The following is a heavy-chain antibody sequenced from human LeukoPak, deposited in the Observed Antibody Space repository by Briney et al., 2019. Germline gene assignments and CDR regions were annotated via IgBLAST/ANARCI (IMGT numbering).Heavy chain of an antibody. V-gene: IGHV1-2*02. D-gene: IGHD2-15*01. Sequence: VASLKVSSTASGDRFTGYHVDWGRPAPGQGLEWMGRISTDSGDEDIEPKFQGRVTITRHTYISTAYMELSRLTSDNSAVYYCAGVGSTVKGRIDPWGQGTSVTVSS. CDR1: GDRFTGYH. CDR3: AGVGSTVKGRIDP. CDR2: ISTDSGDE. J-gene: IGHJ5*02.